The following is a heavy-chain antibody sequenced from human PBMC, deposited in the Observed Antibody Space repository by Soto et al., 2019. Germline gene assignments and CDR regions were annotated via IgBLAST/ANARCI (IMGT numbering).Heavy chain of an antibody. V-gene: IGHV2-5*02. Sequence: QITSKESGHTLVKPTQTLTLTFAFSGFSLSNTGVGVGWIRQPPVKALEWLALIFWDDDKRYSPSLKSRFTITKATSKNQVVLTMTNMDPVDTATYYCAHSPYYYDTSGYYRAFDFWGQGTLVTVSS. J-gene: IGHJ5*01. CDR1: GFSLSNTGVG. D-gene: IGHD3-22*01. CDR2: IFWDDDK. CDR3: AHSPYYYDTSGYYRAFDF.